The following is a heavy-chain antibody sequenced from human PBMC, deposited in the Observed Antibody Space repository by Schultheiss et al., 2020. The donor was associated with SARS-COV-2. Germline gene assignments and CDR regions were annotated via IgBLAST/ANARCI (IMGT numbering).Heavy chain of an antibody. CDR1: GGSISSGGYY. D-gene: IGHD6-13*01. V-gene: IGHV4-61*08. Sequence: SETLSLTCTVSGGSISSGGYYWSWIRQHPGKGLEWIGYIYYSGSTSYNPSLGSRVTISVDTSKNQFSLKLRSVTAADTAVYFCAREVPAAGHFVYWGQGTLVTVSS. CDR3: AREVPAAGHFVY. J-gene: IGHJ4*02. CDR2: IYYSGST.